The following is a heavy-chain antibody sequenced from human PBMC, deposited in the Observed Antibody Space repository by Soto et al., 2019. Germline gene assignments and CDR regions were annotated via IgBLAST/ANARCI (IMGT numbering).Heavy chain of an antibody. CDR2: IIPIFGTA. CDR3: ASELVNDSSGYYASSFDY. V-gene: IGHV1-69*13. J-gene: IGHJ4*02. Sequence: GASVKVSCKASGGTFSSYAISWVRQAPGQGLEWMGGIIPIFGTANYAQKFQGRVTITADESTSTAYMELSSLRSEDTAVYYCASELVNDSSGYYASSFDYWGQGTLVTVYS. D-gene: IGHD3-22*01. CDR1: GGTFSSYA.